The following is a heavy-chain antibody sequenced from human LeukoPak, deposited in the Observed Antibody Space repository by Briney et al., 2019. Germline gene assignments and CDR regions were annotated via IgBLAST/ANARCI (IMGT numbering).Heavy chain of an antibody. J-gene: IGHJ6*02. CDR2: IIPIFGTA. V-gene: IGHV1-69*13. CDR3: AGVQASSGWYLGYYYYYGMDV. Sequence: SVKVSCKASGGTFSSYAISWVRQAPGQGLEWMGGIIPIFGTANYAQKFQGRVTITADESTSTAYMELSSLRSEDTAVYYCAGVQASSGWYLGYYYYYGMDVWGQGTMVTVSS. CDR1: GGTFSSYA. D-gene: IGHD6-19*01.